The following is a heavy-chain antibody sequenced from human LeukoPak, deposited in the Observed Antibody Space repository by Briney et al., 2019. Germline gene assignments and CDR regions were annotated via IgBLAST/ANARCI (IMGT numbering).Heavy chain of an antibody. CDR2: ISRNGGST. D-gene: IGHD4/OR15-4a*01. V-gene: IGHV3-64D*06. CDR1: GFSCSDAW. CDR3: VKESGFMVAPNSAFDI. J-gene: IGHJ3*02. Sequence: GGSLRLSCAASGFSCSDAWMTWVRQAPGKGLEYVSGISRNGGSTYYADSVKGRFTISRDNSKNTLYLQMSSLRAEDTAVYYCVKESGFMVAPNSAFDIWGQGTMVTVSS.